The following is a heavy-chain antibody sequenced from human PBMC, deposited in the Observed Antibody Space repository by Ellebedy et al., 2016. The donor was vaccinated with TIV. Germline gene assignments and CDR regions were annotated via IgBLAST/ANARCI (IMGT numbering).Heavy chain of an antibody. CDR3: ARHHLSGYYPPGGGMDV. Sequence: GESLKISCKGSGYSFTTYWIGWVRQMPGKGLEWMGIVNPGDSDTRYSPSFQGQVTISVDKSISTAYLQWSSLKASDTAMYYCARHHLSGYYPPGGGMDVWGQGTTVTVSS. CDR2: VNPGDSDT. D-gene: IGHD3-22*01. V-gene: IGHV5-51*01. CDR1: GYSFTTYW. J-gene: IGHJ6*02.